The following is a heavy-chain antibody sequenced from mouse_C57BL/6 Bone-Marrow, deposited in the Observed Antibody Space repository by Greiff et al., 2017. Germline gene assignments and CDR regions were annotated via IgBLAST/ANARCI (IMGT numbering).Heavy chain of an antibody. V-gene: IGHV1-19*01. Sequence: EVQLQQSGPVLVKPGASVKMSCKASGYTFTDYYMNWVKQSHGQSLEWIGAINPYNGGTSYNEKFKGKATLTVDKSSSTAYMELDSLTSGDSSVYYCARDYYYGSSYGFAYWGQGTLVTVSA. CDR1: GYTFTDYY. CDR3: ARDYYYGSSYGFAY. J-gene: IGHJ3*01. D-gene: IGHD1-1*01. CDR2: INPYNGGT.